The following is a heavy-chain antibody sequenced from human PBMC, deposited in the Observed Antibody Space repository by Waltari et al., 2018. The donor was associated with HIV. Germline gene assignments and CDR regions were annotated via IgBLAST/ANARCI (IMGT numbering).Heavy chain of an antibody. J-gene: IGHJ4*02. CDR3: AKGERGGYYDILTGWYNFDY. Sequence: QVQLVESGGGVVQPGRSLRLSCAASGFIFSSYGMHWVRQAPGKGLEWVAVISYDGSNKYYADSVKGRFTISRDNSKNTLFLQMNSLRAEDTAVYYCAKGERGGYYDILTGWYNFDYWGQGTLVTVSS. D-gene: IGHD3-9*01. CDR2: ISYDGSNK. V-gene: IGHV3-30*18. CDR1: GFIFSSYG.